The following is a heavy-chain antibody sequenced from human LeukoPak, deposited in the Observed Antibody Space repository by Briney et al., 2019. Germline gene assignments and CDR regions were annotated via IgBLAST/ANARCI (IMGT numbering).Heavy chain of an antibody. CDR3: ATAGIQLWLPFFL. CDR2: IYPGDSDT. J-gene: IGHJ4*02. Sequence: GESLKISCKGSGYSFTSYWIGWVRQMPGKGLEWMGIIYPGDSDTRYSPSFQGQVPISADKSISTAYLQWSSLKASDTAMYYCATAGIQLWLPFFLWGQGTLVTVSS. V-gene: IGHV5-51*01. D-gene: IGHD5-18*01. CDR1: GYSFTSYW.